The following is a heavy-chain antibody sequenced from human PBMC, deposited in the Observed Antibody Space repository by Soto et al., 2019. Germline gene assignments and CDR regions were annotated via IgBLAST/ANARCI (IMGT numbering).Heavy chain of an antibody. Sequence: GGSLRLSCAASGFTFSSYSMNWVRQAPGKGLEWVSYISSSSTIYYADSVKGRFTISRDNAKNSLYLQMNSLRDEDTAVYYCAAACSGGSCYPFVDYWGQGTLVTVSS. J-gene: IGHJ4*02. D-gene: IGHD2-15*01. CDR1: GFTFSSYS. CDR2: ISSSSTI. V-gene: IGHV3-48*02. CDR3: AAACSGGSCYPFVDY.